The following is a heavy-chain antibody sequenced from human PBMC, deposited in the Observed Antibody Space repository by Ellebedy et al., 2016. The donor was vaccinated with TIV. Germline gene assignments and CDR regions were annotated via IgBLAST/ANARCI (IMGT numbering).Heavy chain of an antibody. V-gene: IGHV1-18*01. D-gene: IGHD6-13*01. Sequence: ASVKVSXKASSYTFTSYGISWVRQAPGQGLEWMGWISAYNGNTNYAQKLQGRVTMTTDTSTSTAYMELRSLRSDDTAVYYCARAGYSSSWYGYYYYGMDVWGQGTTVTVSS. CDR2: ISAYNGNT. CDR3: ARAGYSSSWYGYYYYGMDV. J-gene: IGHJ6*02. CDR1: SYTFTSYG.